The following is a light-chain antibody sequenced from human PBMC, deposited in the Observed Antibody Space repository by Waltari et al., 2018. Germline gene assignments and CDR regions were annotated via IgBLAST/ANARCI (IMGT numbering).Light chain of an antibody. V-gene: IGLV2-23*02. CDR3: MSYAGRKWWV. CDR2: LVI. CDR1: SSNVSVYNH. Sequence: TSSNVSVYNHVDWYQQHPGKAPQLVVYLVISRASGVSNRFCGSGSGNAVTLRISGVEAEDVGVYYCMSYAGRKWWVGGGGTVLTV. J-gene: IGLJ3*02.